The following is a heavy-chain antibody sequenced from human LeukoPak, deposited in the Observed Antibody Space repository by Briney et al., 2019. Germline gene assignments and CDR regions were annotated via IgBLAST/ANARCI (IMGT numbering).Heavy chain of an antibody. CDR3: ARGWGSSGSRTDAFDI. J-gene: IGHJ3*02. D-gene: IGHD1-26*01. V-gene: IGHV3-66*01. CDR2: TYSGGST. Sequence: GGSLRLSCAASGFTVSSNYMSWVRQTPGKGLEWVSVTYSGGSTHYADSVKGRFTMSRDNSKNTLYLQMNSLRAVDTAVYYCARGWGSSGSRTDAFDIWGQGTMVTVFS. CDR1: GFTVSSNY.